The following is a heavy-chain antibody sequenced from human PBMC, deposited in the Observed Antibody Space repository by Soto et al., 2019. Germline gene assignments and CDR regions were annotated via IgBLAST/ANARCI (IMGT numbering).Heavy chain of an antibody. CDR2: INPYNGNT. D-gene: IGHD1-26*01. J-gene: IGHJ3*02. V-gene: IGHV1-18*01. Sequence: QVQLLQSGAEVKKPGASVKVSCKASGYIFSTYGISWVRQAPGQGLEWMGWINPYNGNTNYAPKLQGRVSMATDTSTSTAYMELRSLRSDDTAVYYCARWRVGLATHEAFDIWGQGTMVTVSS. CDR3: ARWRVGLATHEAFDI. CDR1: GYIFSTYG.